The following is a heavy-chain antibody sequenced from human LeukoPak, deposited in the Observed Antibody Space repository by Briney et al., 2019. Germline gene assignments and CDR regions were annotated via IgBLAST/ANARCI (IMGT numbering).Heavy chain of an antibody. J-gene: IGHJ4*02. V-gene: IGHV3-21*01. CDR1: GFTFSSYS. Sequence: GGSLRLSCTASGFTFSSYSLNWVRQAPGKGLEWVSSISSSSSYIYYADSVKGRFTISRDNAKNSLYLQMNSLRAEDTAVYYCARDGITMVRGAKPRYYFDYWGQGTLVTVSS. CDR2: ISSSSSYI. CDR3: ARDGITMVRGAKPRYYFDY. D-gene: IGHD3-10*01.